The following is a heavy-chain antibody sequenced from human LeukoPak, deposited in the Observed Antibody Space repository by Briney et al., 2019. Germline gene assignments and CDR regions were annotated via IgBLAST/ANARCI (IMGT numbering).Heavy chain of an antibody. CDR1: GFTFSNAW. CDR2: IKSKTDGGTT. V-gene: IGHV3-15*07. Sequence: PGGSLRLSCAASGFTFSNAWMNWVRQAPGKGLEWVGRIKSKTDGGTTDYAAPVKGRFTISRDDSKNTLYLQMNSLRAEDTAVYYCARDLNYYYDSSGNMGYWGQGTLVTVSS. D-gene: IGHD3-22*01. CDR3: ARDLNYYYDSSGNMGY. J-gene: IGHJ4*02.